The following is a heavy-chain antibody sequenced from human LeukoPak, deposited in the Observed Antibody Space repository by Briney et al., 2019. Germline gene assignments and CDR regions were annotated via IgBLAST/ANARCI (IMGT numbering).Heavy chain of an antibody. V-gene: IGHV1-18*01. CDR3: ARGPIIDIVIVPAADDYYMDV. CDR2: ISAYNGNT. D-gene: IGHD2-2*01. CDR1: GYTLRSYG. J-gene: IGHJ6*03. Sequence: ASVKVSCKASGYTLRSYGITWVRQAPGQGLEWMGWISAYNGNTKYPQKLQGRVTMTTDTSTSTAYMELRSLRSDDTAVYYCARGPIIDIVIVPAADDYYMDVWGKGTTVTVSS.